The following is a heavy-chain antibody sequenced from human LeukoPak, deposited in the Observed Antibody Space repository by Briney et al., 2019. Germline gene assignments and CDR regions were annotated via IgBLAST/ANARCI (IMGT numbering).Heavy chain of an antibody. CDR2: INPNSDT. CDR1: GYTFTDSY. V-gene: IGHV1-2*02. D-gene: IGHD4-23*01. Sequence: ASVKVSCKASGYTFTDSYMHWMRQAPGQGLEWMGWINPNSDTNYAQKFQGSVTMTKDTSISTADMELNSLTSDDTGVYYCARDRGGNSFDFWGQGTLVT. J-gene: IGHJ4*02. CDR3: ARDRGGNSFDF.